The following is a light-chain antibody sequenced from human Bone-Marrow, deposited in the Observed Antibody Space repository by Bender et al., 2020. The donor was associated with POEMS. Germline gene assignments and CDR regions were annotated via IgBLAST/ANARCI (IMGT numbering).Light chain of an antibody. CDR2: QDD. V-gene: IGLV3-25*03. Sequence: SYELTQSSSVSVSPGQTARITCSGDKLGDKYVSWYQQKSGQSPVLVISQDDKRPSGIPERISGSSSGTTVTLTISGVQAEDEADYYCQSADSTDTYRMFGGGTKLTVL. CDR3: QSADSTDTYRM. J-gene: IGLJ3*02. CDR1: KLGDKY.